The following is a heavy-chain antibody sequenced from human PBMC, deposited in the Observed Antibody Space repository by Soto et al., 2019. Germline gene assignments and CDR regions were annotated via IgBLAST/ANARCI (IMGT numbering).Heavy chain of an antibody. CDR3: ARQIYDSDTGPNFQYYFDS. Sequence: GESLKISCKGSGYTFTNYWIGWVSQMPVKGLEWMGHIYPGHSDTKYNPSFQGQVTISAGKSITTTYLQWSSLKASDTAMYYCARQIYDSDTGPNFQYYFDSWGQGTPVTVSS. J-gene: IGHJ4*02. CDR2: IYPGHSDT. D-gene: IGHD3-22*01. CDR1: GYTFTNYW. V-gene: IGHV5-51*01.